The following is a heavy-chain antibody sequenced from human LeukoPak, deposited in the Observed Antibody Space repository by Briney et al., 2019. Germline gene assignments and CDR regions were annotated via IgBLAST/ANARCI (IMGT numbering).Heavy chain of an antibody. CDR3: ARNSGSADY. V-gene: IGHV4-34*01. Sequence: SETLSLTCAVYGGSLSGYYWSWIRQPPGKGLEWIGEINHSGNTNYNPSLKSRVTMSVDTSKNHFYLKLSSVTAADTAVYYCARNSGSADYWGQGTLVTVSS. D-gene: IGHD1-26*01. CDR2: INHSGNT. J-gene: IGHJ4*02. CDR1: GGSLSGYY.